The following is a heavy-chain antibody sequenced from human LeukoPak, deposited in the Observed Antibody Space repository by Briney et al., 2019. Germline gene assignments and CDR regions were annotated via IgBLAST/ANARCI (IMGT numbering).Heavy chain of an antibody. CDR3: ARGGDSGGFAYCDS. Sequence: GGSLRLSCAASGFPFSSYAMHWVRQAPGKGLEWVALISYDGPNEYYAGSVKGRFTISRDDSRTTLYLQMTSLRPDDTAVYYCARGGDSGGFAYCDSWGQGTLVTVSS. CDR2: ISYDGPNE. D-gene: IGHD6-19*01. V-gene: IGHV3-30*04. CDR1: GFPFSSYA. J-gene: IGHJ4*02.